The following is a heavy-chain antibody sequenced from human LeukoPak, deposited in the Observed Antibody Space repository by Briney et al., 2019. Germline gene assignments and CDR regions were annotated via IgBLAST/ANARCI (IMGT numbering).Heavy chain of an antibody. CDR3: ARGPYGTGSHFDF. D-gene: IGHD3-10*01. V-gene: IGHV1-8*02. CDR2: MNPNSGDT. Sequence: ASVKVSCKASGSTFSSYDINWVRQATGQGLEWMGWMNPNSGDTGYTQRFQGRVTMTRDTSISTAYMELSSLRSEYTAVYYCARGPYGTGSHFDFWGQGTLATVSS. CDR1: GSTFSSYD. J-gene: IGHJ4*02.